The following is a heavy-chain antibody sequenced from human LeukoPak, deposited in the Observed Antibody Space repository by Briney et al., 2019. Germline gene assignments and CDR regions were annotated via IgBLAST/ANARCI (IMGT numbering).Heavy chain of an antibody. Sequence: PSETLSLTCAVAGASISNSNWWTWVRQPPGKGLEWIGEIYHSGSTNYKPSLKSRATISVDKSKNQFSLKLSSVTAADTAVYYCASRAPRDNFNRYLPTDYWGQGTLVTVSS. D-gene: IGHD1-20*01. CDR1: GASISNSNW. CDR2: IYHSGST. CDR3: ASRAPRDNFNRYLPTDY. V-gene: IGHV4-4*02. J-gene: IGHJ4*02.